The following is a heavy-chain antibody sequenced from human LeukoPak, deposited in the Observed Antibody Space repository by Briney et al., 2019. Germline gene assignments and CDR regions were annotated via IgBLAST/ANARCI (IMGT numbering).Heavy chain of an antibody. J-gene: IGHJ4*02. CDR1: GYTFTSYG. CDR2: ISAYNRNT. CDR3: KKKTAYDILTGYAVPDY. Sequence: GASVQVSCKASGYTFTSYGISWVRQAPGQGLESMGWISAYNRNTNYAQTLQGRVTMTPDTSTSTAYMELRSLRSDDTAVFFFKKKTAYDILTGYAVPDYWGQGTLVTVSS. D-gene: IGHD3-9*01. V-gene: IGHV1-18*01.